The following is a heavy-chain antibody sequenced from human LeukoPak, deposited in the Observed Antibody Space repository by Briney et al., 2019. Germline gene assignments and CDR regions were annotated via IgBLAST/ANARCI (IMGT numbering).Heavy chain of an antibody. Sequence: GASVKISCKASGYTFTNYYMHWVRQAPGQGLEWLGLITPSGGSTWYAQKLQGRVTMTTDTSTSTAYMELRSLRSDDTAVYYCARDLDVWFGERTYFDYWGQGTLVTVSS. CDR3: ARDLDVWFGERTYFDY. CDR2: ITPSGGST. D-gene: IGHD3-10*01. CDR1: GYTFTNYY. J-gene: IGHJ4*02. V-gene: IGHV1-46*01.